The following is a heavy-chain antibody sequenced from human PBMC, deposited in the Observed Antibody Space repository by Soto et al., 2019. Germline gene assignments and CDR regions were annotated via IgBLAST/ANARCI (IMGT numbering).Heavy chain of an antibody. CDR2: ISSSSSYI. Sequence: VGSLRLSCAASGFTFSSYSMNWVRQAPGKGLEWVSSISSSSSYIYYADSVKGRFTISRDNAKNSLYLQMNSLRAEDTAVYYCARDSEFGVVINYYYYGMDVWGQGTTVTVSS. J-gene: IGHJ6*02. CDR1: GFTFSSYS. D-gene: IGHD3-3*01. CDR3: ARDSEFGVVINYYYYGMDV. V-gene: IGHV3-21*01.